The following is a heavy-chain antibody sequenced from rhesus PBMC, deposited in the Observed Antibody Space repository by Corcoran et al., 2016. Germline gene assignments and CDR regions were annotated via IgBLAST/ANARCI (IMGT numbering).Heavy chain of an antibody. D-gene: IGHD3-9*01. CDR2: ITYSGPT. CDR1: GGSISSGYYY. CDR3: ASNEDDYGYYYNV. V-gene: IGHV4-122*02. Sequence: QVQLQESGPGLVKPSETLSLTCAVSGGSISSGYYYWSWIRQPPGKGLEWIGYITYSGPTSYNPSLKSLVTISRETSKNQFSLKLSSVTAADTAVYYCASNEDDYGYYYNVWGQGVLVTVSS. J-gene: IGHJ4*01.